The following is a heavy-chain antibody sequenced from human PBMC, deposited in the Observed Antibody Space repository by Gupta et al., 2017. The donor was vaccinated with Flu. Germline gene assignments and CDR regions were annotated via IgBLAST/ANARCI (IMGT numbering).Heavy chain of an antibody. D-gene: IGHD6-6*01. Sequence: YGMDWVRQAPGKGLELVAVISYDGRSKYYADSVKGRFTISRDNSKNTVYLQMNSLRAEDTAVYYCAKDLEASFNYYYYMDVWGKGTTVTVSS. V-gene: IGHV3-30*18. CDR3: AKDLEASFNYYYYMDV. CDR2: ISYDGRSK. CDR1: YG. J-gene: IGHJ6*03.